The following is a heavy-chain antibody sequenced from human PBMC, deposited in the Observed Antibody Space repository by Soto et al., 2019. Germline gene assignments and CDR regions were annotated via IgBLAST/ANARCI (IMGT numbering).Heavy chain of an antibody. CDR2: INAGNSNT. J-gene: IGHJ4*02. Sequence: QVQLVQSGAEEKKPGASVKVSCKASGYTFTSCAMHWVRQAPGQRLEWMGWINAGNSNTKYSQKFQGRVTITRDTSASTAYMELSSLRSEDTAVYYCAMGYGAQFDYWGQGTLVTVSS. V-gene: IGHV1-3*05. CDR1: GYTFTSCA. CDR3: AMGYGAQFDY. D-gene: IGHD4-17*01.